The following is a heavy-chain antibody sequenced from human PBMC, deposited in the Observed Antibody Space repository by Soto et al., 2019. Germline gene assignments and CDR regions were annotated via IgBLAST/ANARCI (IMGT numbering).Heavy chain of an antibody. CDR2: ISYGGTYK. Sequence: VGSLRLSCATSGFTFSNYGMHWVRQAPGKGLEWVAVISYGGTYKFYAESVKGRFTISRDNSKNTLYLQMNSLSAEDTAIYYCARDANYYYDTSGFPLDYWGQGTLVTVS. V-gene: IGHV3-30*03. CDR1: GFTFSNYG. D-gene: IGHD3-22*01. CDR3: ARDANYYYDTSGFPLDY. J-gene: IGHJ4*02.